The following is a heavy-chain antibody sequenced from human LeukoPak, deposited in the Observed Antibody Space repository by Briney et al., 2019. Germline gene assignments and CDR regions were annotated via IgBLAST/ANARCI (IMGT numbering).Heavy chain of an antibody. CDR1: GGSISSSNFY. J-gene: IGHJ4*02. Sequence: PSETLSLTCTVSGGSISSSNFYWGWIRQPPGKGLEWIGSMYHRGSTYYNPSLKSRVTISVDTSKNQFSLNLSSVTAADRAVYYCARHADSSGYYFFDFWGQGTLVTVSS. D-gene: IGHD3-22*01. CDR3: ARHADSSGYYFFDF. CDR2: MYHRGST. V-gene: IGHV4-39*01.